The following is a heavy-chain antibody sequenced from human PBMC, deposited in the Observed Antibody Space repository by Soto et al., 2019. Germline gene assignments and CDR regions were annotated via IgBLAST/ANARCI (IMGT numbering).Heavy chain of an antibody. Sequence: QVQLVESGGGVVQPGRSLRLSCAASGFRFSSCAMHWVRQAPGKGLEWVAVVSHDGSNKYYADSVKGRVTISRDNSINTVYLQMNSLRAEDTAVYYCARVSIAVAGIAYYFDYWGQGTLVTVSS. D-gene: IGHD6-19*01. CDR2: VSHDGSNK. CDR3: ARVSIAVAGIAYYFDY. V-gene: IGHV3-30-3*01. J-gene: IGHJ4*02. CDR1: GFRFSSCA.